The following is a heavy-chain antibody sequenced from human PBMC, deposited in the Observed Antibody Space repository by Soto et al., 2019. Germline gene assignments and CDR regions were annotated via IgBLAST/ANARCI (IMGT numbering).Heavy chain of an antibody. CDR2: ISGSGDST. Sequence: PGGSLRLFCPASGFTFSSYGMHWVRQAPVKGLEWVSAISGSGDSTYYADSVKGRFTISRDNSKNTLYLQMNSLRAEDTAVYYCARRGSGSYYDYWAQGTLVTVSS. J-gene: IGHJ4*02. V-gene: IGHV3-23*01. CDR3: ARRGSGSYYDY. D-gene: IGHD1-26*01. CDR1: GFTFSSYG.